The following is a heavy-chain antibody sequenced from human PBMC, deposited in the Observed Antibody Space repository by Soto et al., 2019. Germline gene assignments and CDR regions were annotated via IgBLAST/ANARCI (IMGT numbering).Heavy chain of an antibody. CDR3: ARDGQLLWFGEGWFDP. D-gene: IGHD3-10*01. Sequence: QVQLVQSGAEEKKPGASVKVSCKASGYTFTSYAMHWVRQAPGQRLEWMGWINAGNGNTKYSQKFQGRVTITRDTSASTAYMELSSLRSEDTAVYYCARDGQLLWFGEGWFDPWGQGTLVTVSS. J-gene: IGHJ5*02. CDR2: INAGNGNT. CDR1: GYTFTSYA. V-gene: IGHV1-3*05.